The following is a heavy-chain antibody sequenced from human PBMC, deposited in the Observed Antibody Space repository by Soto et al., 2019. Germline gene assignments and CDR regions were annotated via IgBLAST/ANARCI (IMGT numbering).Heavy chain of an antibody. CDR1: GDSVSSNSAA. CDR2: TYYRFKWYN. Sequence: PSETLSLTCAISGDSVSSNSAAWNWIRRSPSRGLEWLGRTYYRFKWYNDYAVSVKSRITINPDTSKNQFSLQLNSVTPEDTAVYYCARGPPGIVGASWFDPWGQGTLVTVSS. J-gene: IGHJ5*02. CDR3: ARGPPGIVGASWFDP. V-gene: IGHV6-1*01. D-gene: IGHD1-26*01.